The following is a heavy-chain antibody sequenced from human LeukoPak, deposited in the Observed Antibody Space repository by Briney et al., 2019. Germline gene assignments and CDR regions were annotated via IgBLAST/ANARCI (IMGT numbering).Heavy chain of an antibody. V-gene: IGHV1-24*01. D-gene: IGHD2-15*01. CDR3: ATNFGQYCSGGSCYFVY. J-gene: IGHJ4*02. CDR2: FDPEDGET. CDR1: GYTLTELS. Sequence: ASVKVSRKVSGYTLTELSMHWVRQAPGKGLEWMGGFDPEDGETIYAQKFQGRVTMTEDTSTDTAYMELSSLRSEDTAVYYCATNFGQYCSGGSCYFVYWGQGTLVTVSS.